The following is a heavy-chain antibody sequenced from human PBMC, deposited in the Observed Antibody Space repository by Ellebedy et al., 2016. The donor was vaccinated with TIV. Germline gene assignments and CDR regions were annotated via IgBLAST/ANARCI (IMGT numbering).Heavy chain of an antibody. V-gene: IGHV3-9*01. J-gene: IGHJ4*02. CDR1: GFSFDDYA. CDR2: ISRNSINI. D-gene: IGHD1-26*01. Sequence: SLKISCAASGFSFDDYAMHWVRQAPGKGLEWVSSISRNSINIGYADSVKGRFTISRDNAKNSLFLQMNSLRAEDTAFYYCGKAPDPWDLPAYWGQGTLVTVSS. CDR3: GKAPDPWDLPAY.